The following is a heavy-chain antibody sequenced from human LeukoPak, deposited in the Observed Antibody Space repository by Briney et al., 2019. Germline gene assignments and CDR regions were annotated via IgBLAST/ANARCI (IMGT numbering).Heavy chain of an antibody. D-gene: IGHD5-24*01. Sequence: GGSLKLSCAASGFTFSGAAMHWVRQAPGKGLEWVGRIRSNANNHATAYAASVKGRFTISRNESSNTADPQMSSLKIEDTAIYYCTLERGDIWGRGTMVTVSS. CDR1: GFTFSGAA. CDR2: IRSNANNHAT. V-gene: IGHV3-73*01. J-gene: IGHJ3*02. CDR3: TLERGDI.